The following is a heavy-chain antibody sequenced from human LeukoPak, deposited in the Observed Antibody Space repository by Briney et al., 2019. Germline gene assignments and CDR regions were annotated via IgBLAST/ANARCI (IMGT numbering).Heavy chain of an antibody. Sequence: SVKVSCKTSGGVFRSYAINWVRQAPGQGLEWMGLIIPFFGTPNYAQRFQGRVTITADESTSATYMELSSLRSEDTAVYYCARGKDHYYYGMDVWGQGTTVTVSS. CDR3: ARGKDHYYYGMDV. CDR1: GGVFRSYA. J-gene: IGHJ6*02. V-gene: IGHV1-69*13. CDR2: IIPFFGTP.